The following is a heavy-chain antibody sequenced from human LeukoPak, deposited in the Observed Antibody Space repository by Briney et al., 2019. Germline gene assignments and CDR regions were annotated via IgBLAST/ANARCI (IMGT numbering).Heavy chain of an antibody. Sequence: SRTLSLTCAISGDSVSSDSAAWNWIRQSPSRGLEWLARTYFRSKWYYDYALAVKGRITINPDTSKNQFSLQLNSVTPEDTAVYFCARDPVGGSTIFDSWGQGTLVTVSS. CDR2: TYFRSKWYY. D-gene: IGHD1-26*01. CDR3: ARDPVGGSTIFDS. J-gene: IGHJ4*02. V-gene: IGHV6-1*01. CDR1: GDSVSSDSAA.